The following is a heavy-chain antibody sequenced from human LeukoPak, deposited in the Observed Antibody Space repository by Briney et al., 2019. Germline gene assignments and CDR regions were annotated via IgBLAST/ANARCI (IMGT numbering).Heavy chain of an antibody. CDR2: KNPNSGNS. CDR1: GYTFTNYD. V-gene: IGHV1-8*01. Sequence: ASVKVSCKASGYTFTNYDINWVRQATGQGLEWMGYKNPNSGNSAYAQKFQGRVTITMDASITTASMEVSGLRSKDTALYYCARVGLDYWGRGTLVTVTS. J-gene: IGHJ4*02. CDR3: ARVGLDY.